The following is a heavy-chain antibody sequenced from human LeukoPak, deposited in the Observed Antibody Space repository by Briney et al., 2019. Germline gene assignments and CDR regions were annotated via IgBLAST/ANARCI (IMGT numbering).Heavy chain of an antibody. Sequence: SETLSLTCTVSGYSISSGYYWGWIRQPPGKGLEWLASIYHSGTICYNPSLKSRVTIPVDTSKNQFSLKLTSVTAADTAVYYCARGLGRQQLVSPFDYWGQGTLVTVSS. V-gene: IGHV4-38-2*02. CDR2: IYHSGTI. CDR1: GYSISSGYY. CDR3: ARGLGRQQLVSPFDY. D-gene: IGHD6-13*01. J-gene: IGHJ4*02.